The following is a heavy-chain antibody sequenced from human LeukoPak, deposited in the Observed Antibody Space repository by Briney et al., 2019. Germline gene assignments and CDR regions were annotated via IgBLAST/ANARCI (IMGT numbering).Heavy chain of an antibody. CDR2: IYTSGST. CDR1: GGSISSYY. CDR3: ASDMVRGVTRPGFDY. J-gene: IGHJ4*02. Sequence: PSETLSLTCTVSGGSISSYYWSWIRQPAGKGLEWIGRIYTSGSTNYNPSLKSRVTMSVDTSKNQFSLKLSSVTAADTAVYYCASDMVRGVTRPGFDYWGQGTLVTVSS. V-gene: IGHV4-4*07. D-gene: IGHD3-10*01.